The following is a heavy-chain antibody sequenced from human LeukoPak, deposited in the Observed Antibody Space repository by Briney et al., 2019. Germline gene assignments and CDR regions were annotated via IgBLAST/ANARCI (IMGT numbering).Heavy chain of an antibody. V-gene: IGHV1-2*02. D-gene: IGHD1-26*01. CDR1: GYTFTGYY. CDR2: INPNSGGT. Sequence: GASVKVSCKASGYTFTGYYMHWVRQAPGQGLEWMGWINPNSGGTNYAQKFQGRVTMTRDTSISTAYMELSRLRSDDTAVYYCARDTVGATPFYYFDYWGQGTLVTVSS. J-gene: IGHJ4*02. CDR3: ARDTVGATPFYYFDY.